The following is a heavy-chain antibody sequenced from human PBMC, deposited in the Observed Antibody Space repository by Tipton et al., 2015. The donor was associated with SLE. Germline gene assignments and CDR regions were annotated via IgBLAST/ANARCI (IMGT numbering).Heavy chain of an antibody. J-gene: IGHJ3*02. D-gene: IGHD2-2*01. CDR2: ISYDGSNK. V-gene: IGHV3-30*04. Sequence: SLRLSCAASGFTFSSYAMHWVRQAPGKGLEWVAVISYDGSNKYYADSVEGRFTIFRDNSKNTLHLQMNSLRAEDAAVYYCATGVVVPVAWDAFDIWGQGTRVTVSS. CDR1: GFTFSSYA. CDR3: ATGVVVPVAWDAFDI.